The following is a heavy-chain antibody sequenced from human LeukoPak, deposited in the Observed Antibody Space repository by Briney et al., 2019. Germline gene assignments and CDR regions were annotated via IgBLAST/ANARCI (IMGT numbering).Heavy chain of an antibody. V-gene: IGHV1-2*02. Sequence: ASVTVSCKASGYTFTGYYMHWVRQAPGQGLEWMGWINPNSGGTNYAQKFQGRVTMTRDTSISTAYMELSRLRSDDTAVYYCARGRTGTLGSFDYWGQGTLVTVSS. CDR2: INPNSGGT. J-gene: IGHJ4*02. D-gene: IGHD1-1*01. CDR3: ARGRTGTLGSFDY. CDR1: GYTFTGYY.